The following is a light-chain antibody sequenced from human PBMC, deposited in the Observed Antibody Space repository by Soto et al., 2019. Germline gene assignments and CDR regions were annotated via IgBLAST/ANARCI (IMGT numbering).Light chain of an antibody. CDR3: QSYASSLSTGFV. V-gene: IGLV1-40*01. J-gene: IGLJ1*01. Sequence: QSVLTQPPSVSGAPGQRVSISCTGSSSNIGAGYDVHWYQQLPGKAPTLLIYGNDNRPSGVPDRFSGSKSGTSASLVITGLRAEDEADYGCQSYASSLSTGFVFGTWTKLTVL. CDR1: SSNIGAGYD. CDR2: GND.